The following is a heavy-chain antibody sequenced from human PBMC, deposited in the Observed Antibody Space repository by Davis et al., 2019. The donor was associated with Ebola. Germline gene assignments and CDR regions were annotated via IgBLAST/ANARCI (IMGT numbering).Heavy chain of an antibody. CDR1: GFTFGDYA. V-gene: IGHV3-49*04. CDR3: TRERGYYDFWSGPWGMDV. CDR2: IRSKAYGGTT. J-gene: IGHJ6*02. Sequence: GESLKISCTASGFTFGDYAMSWVRQAPGKGLEWVGFIRSKAYGGTTEYAASVKGRFTISRDDYKSIAYLQMNSLKTEDTAVYYCTRERGYYDFWSGPWGMDVWGQGTTVTVSS. D-gene: IGHD3-3*01.